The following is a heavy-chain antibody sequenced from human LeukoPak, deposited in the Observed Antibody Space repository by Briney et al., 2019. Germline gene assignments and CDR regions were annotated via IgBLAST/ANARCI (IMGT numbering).Heavy chain of an antibody. D-gene: IGHD2-15*01. CDR1: GGTFSSYA. J-gene: IGHJ4*02. Sequence: ASVKVSCKASGGTFSSYAISWVRQAAGQELEWMGWISAYNGNTNYAQKLQGRVTMTTDTSTSTAYMELRSLTSDDTAVYYCARLGLLGGFDYWGQGTLVTVSS. CDR3: ARLGLLGGFDY. CDR2: ISAYNGNT. V-gene: IGHV1-18*01.